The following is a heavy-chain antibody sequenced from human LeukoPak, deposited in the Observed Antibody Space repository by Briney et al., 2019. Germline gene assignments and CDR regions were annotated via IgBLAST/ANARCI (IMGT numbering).Heavy chain of an antibody. CDR3: ARVSAPSAFDI. CDR2: ISSSNSYI. CDR1: GFTFSSYI. D-gene: IGHD6-25*01. Sequence: GGSLRLSCAASGFTFSSYIMNWVRQAPGKGLEWVSSISSSNSYIYYADSGKGRFTISRDNAKNSLYLQMNSLRAEDTAVYYCARVSAPSAFDIWGQGTMVIVPS. V-gene: IGHV3-21*01. J-gene: IGHJ3*02.